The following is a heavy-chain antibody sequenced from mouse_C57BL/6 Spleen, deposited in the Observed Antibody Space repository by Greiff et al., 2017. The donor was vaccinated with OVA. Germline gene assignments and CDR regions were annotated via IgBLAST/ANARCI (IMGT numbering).Heavy chain of an antibody. CDR1: GFTFSSYG. Sequence: EVKLQESGGDLVKPGGSLKLSCAASGFTFSSYGMSWVRQTPDKRLEWVATISSGGSYTYYPDSVKGRFTISRDNAKNTLYLQMSSLKSEDTAMYYCARHDMNYGSSPYYAMDYWGQGTSVTVSS. J-gene: IGHJ4*01. D-gene: IGHD1-1*01. CDR2: ISSGGSYT. CDR3: ARHDMNYGSSPYYAMDY. V-gene: IGHV5-6*01.